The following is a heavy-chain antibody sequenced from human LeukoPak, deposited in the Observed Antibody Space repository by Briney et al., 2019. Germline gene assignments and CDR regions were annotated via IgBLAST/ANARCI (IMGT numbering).Heavy chain of an antibody. J-gene: IGHJ4*02. CDR2: VSGSGAHT. CDR1: GFTFSSYA. CDR3: ARDERLLSFLK. D-gene: IGHD3-3*01. V-gene: IGHV3-23*01. Sequence: GGSLRLSCAASGFTFSSYAMTWVRQAPGKGLQWVSAVSGSGAHTYYADSVKGRFTISRDNSRDTLYLQMNSLRAEDTAIYYCARDERLLSFLKWGQGTLVTVSS.